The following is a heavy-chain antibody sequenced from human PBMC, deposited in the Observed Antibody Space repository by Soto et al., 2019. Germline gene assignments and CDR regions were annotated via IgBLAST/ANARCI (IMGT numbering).Heavy chain of an antibody. D-gene: IGHD4-17*01. Sequence: QVQLQESGPGVVKPSETLSLSCTVSGASVTSNYYSWIRQSPGKGLEWIGYVFYSGGTDYNPSLKGRVTISVDTSKSQFSLKLTSVTAADTAVYYCATLTTVTSWSAFNIWGQGTMVTVSS. CDR1: GASVTSNY. V-gene: IGHV4-59*08. J-gene: IGHJ3*02. CDR2: VFYSGGT. CDR3: ATLTTVTSWSAFNI.